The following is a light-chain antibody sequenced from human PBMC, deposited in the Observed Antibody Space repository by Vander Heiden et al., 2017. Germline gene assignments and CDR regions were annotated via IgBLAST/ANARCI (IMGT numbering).Light chain of an antibody. CDR3: QHYGSSPLT. CDR1: QSVSSTY. V-gene: IGKV3-20*01. CDR2: DSS. J-gene: IGKJ4*01. Sequence: EIALTQSPGTLSLSQGERATLSCRASQSVSSTYLAWCQQKPGQAPRLLIYDSSTRATGIPDRFSGSGSETDFTLTISRLEPEDFAVYYCQHYGSSPLTFGGGTKVEIK.